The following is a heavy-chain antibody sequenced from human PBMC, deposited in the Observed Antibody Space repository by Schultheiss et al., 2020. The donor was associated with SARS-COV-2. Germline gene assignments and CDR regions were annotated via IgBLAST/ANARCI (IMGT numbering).Heavy chain of an antibody. CDR2: IWYDGTNK. CDR3: ARDQNPTTSGWYDY. CDR1: GFTFSSYW. D-gene: IGHD6-19*01. Sequence: GGSLRLSCAVSGFTFSSYWMSWVRQAPGKGLEWVAVIWYDGTNKHYADSVKGRFTISRDNSKNTLYLEMNSLRPEDTAVYYCARDQNPTTSGWYDYWGQGTLVTVSS. V-gene: IGHV3-33*08. J-gene: IGHJ4*02.